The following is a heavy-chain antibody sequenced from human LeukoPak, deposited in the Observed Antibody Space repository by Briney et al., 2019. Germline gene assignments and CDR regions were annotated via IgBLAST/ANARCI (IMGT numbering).Heavy chain of an antibody. V-gene: IGHV3-30-3*01. CDR3: ARDPSLAVVDY. Sequence: GGSLRLSCAASRFTFSSYAMHWVRQAPGKGLEWVAVISYDGSNKYYADSVKGRFTISRDNSKNTLYLQINSLRAEDTAVYHCARDPSLAVVDYWGQGTLVTVSS. CDR1: RFTFSSYA. D-gene: IGHD2-15*01. J-gene: IGHJ4*02. CDR2: ISYDGSNK.